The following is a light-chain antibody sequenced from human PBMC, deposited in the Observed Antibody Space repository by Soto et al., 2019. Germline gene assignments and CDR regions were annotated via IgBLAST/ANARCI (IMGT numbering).Light chain of an antibody. CDR3: QQYNKWPLT. CDR1: QSVYTT. V-gene: IGKV3-15*01. CDR2: SAS. J-gene: IGKJ4*01. Sequence: EIVMTQSPATLSVSPGERATLSCRASQSVYTTLAWYQQRPGQSPRLLIYSASPRATGIPARFSGSGSGTEFSLTSSSLQSEDVAVYYCQQYNKWPLTFGGGTTVEIK.